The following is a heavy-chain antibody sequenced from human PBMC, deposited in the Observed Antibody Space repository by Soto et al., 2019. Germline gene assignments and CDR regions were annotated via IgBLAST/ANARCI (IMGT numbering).Heavy chain of an antibody. Sequence: TSETLSLTCAVSGGSISSSNWWSWVRQPPGKGLEWIGEIYHSGSTNYNPSLKSRVTISVDKSKNQFSLKLSSVTAADTAVYYCARVDPSGRAKRYYFDYWGQGTLVTVSS. D-gene: IGHD1-26*01. J-gene: IGHJ4*02. CDR3: ARVDPSGRAKRYYFDY. V-gene: IGHV4-4*02. CDR1: GGSISSSNW. CDR2: IYHSGST.